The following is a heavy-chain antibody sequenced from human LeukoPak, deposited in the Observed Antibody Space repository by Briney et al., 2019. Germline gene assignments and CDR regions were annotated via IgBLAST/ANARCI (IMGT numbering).Heavy chain of an antibody. Sequence: PGGSLRLSCAASGFTFSIYNMNWVRQAPGKGLEWVSSISSSSSYIYYADSAKGRFTTSRDNAKSSLYLQMNSLRAEDTAVYYCARSYSGYAFDAFDIWGRGTMVTVSS. CDR3: ARSYSGYAFDAFDI. CDR2: ISSSSSYI. CDR1: GFTFSIYN. D-gene: IGHD5-12*01. J-gene: IGHJ3*02. V-gene: IGHV3-21*01.